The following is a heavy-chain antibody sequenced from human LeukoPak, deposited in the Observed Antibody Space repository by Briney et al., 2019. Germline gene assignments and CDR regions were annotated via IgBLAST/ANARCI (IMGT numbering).Heavy chain of an antibody. D-gene: IGHD2-8*01. V-gene: IGHV1-2*02. CDR2: INPESGDT. J-gene: IGHJ3*02. CDR3: AIMGDTFDI. CDR1: GYTFTGYY. Sequence: ASVTVSCKASGYTFTGYYMHWVRQAPGQGLEWMGSINPESGDTNYAQNLQGRVTMTRDTSINTAYLDLSRLRSDDPAVYYCAIMGDTFDIWGQGTKVTVSS.